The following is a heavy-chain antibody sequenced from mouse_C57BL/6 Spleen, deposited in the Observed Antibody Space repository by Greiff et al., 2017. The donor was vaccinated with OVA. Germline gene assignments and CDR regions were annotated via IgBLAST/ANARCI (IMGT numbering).Heavy chain of an antibody. J-gene: IGHJ2*01. CDR2: ISYDGSN. CDR3: ARDFPPRYGSFLYFDD. V-gene: IGHV3-6*01. CDR1: GYSITSGYY. D-gene: IGHD1-1*01. Sequence: EVQLVESGPGLVKPSQSLSLTCSVTGYSITSGYYWNWIRQFPGNKLEWMGYISYDGSNNYNPSLKNRISITRDTSKNQFFLKLNSVTTEDTATYYCARDFPPRYGSFLYFDDWGQGTTLTVSS.